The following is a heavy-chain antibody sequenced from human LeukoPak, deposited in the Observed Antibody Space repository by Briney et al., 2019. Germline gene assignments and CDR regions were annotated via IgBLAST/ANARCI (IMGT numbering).Heavy chain of an antibody. D-gene: IGHD3-22*01. J-gene: IGHJ5*02. CDR1: GGSISSGGYY. V-gene: IGHV4-31*03. Sequence: PSETLSLTCTVSGGSISSGGYYWSWIRQHPGKGLEWIGYIYYSGSTYYNPSLKSRVTISVDTSKNQFSLKLSSVTAADTAVYYCARDLSDRGNWFDPWGQGTLVTVSP. CDR2: IYYSGST. CDR3: ARDLSDRGNWFDP.